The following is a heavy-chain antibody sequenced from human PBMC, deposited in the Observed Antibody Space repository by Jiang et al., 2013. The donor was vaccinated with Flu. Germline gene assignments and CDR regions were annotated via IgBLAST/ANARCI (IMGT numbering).Heavy chain of an antibody. J-gene: IGHJ4*02. CDR2: INYSGST. Sequence: PGLVKPSQTLSLTCSVSGSSISSGDYSWNWIRQHPGKGLEWIGYINYSGSTYSRSSLRSRIIISVDMSRSQFSLRLSSVTAADTGVYYCARVTRGYNYGPQEVSYFDSWGQGTLVTVSS. CDR1: GSSISSGDYS. D-gene: IGHD5-18*01. V-gene: IGHV4-31*03. CDR3: ARVTRGYNYGPQEVSYFDS.